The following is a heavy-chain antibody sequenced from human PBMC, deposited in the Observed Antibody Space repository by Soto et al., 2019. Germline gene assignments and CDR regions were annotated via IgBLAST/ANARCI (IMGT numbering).Heavy chain of an antibody. CDR3: ARNLYDFWSGYLTYRLDY. Sequence: KAGPSVKVSCKASGYTFTSYGISWVRQAPGQGLEWMGWISAYNGNTNYAQKLQGRVTMTTDTSTSTAYMELRSLRSDDTAVYYCARNLYDFWSGYLTYRLDYWGQGTLVTVSS. CDR2: ISAYNGNT. J-gene: IGHJ4*02. D-gene: IGHD3-3*01. CDR1: GYTFTSYG. V-gene: IGHV1-18*01.